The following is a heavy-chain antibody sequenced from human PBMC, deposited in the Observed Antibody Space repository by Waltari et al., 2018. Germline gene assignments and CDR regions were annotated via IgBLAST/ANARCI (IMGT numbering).Heavy chain of an antibody. V-gene: IGHV4-38-2*01. CDR3: ASSGDLYSSGEYFQH. CDR1: GYSISSGYY. CDR2: IYHSGST. Sequence: QVQLQESGPGLVKPSETLSLTCAVSGYSISSGYYWGWIRQPPGTGLEWIGSIYHSGSTYYNPSLKSRVTISVDTSKTQFSLKLSSVTAADTAVYYCASSGDLYSSGEYFQHWGQGTLVTVSS. J-gene: IGHJ1*01. D-gene: IGHD6-25*01.